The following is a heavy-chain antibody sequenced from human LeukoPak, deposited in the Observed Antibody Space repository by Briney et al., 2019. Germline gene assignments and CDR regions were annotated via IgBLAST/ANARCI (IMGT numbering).Heavy chain of an antibody. CDR2: INPNSGGT. D-gene: IGHD6-13*01. V-gene: IGHV1-2*02. CDR3: ARVWRQQLVRGSDY. Sequence: WINPNSGGTNYAQKFQGRVTMTRDTSISTAYMELSRLRSDDTAVYYCARVWRQQLVRGSDYWGQGTLVTVSS. J-gene: IGHJ4*02.